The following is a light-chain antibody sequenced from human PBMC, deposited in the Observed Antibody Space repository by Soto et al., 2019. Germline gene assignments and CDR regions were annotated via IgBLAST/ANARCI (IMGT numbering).Light chain of an antibody. CDR1: SIDVSGYYY. J-gene: IGLJ2*01. CDR2: DVS. CDR3: CSYAGSYTMV. V-gene: IGLV2-11*01. Sequence: QSALTQPRSVSGSPGQSVTISCTGTSIDVSGYYYVSWYQHHPGKAPKLMIYDVSKRPSGVPDRFSGSKSGNTASLTISGLQAEDDADYYCCSYAGSYTMVFGGGTKLIVL.